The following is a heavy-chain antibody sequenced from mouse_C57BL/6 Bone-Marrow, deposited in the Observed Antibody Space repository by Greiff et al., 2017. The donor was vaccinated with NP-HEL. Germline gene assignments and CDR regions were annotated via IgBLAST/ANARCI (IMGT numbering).Heavy chain of an antibody. J-gene: IGHJ4*01. Sequence: QVQLQQPGAELVKPGASVKLSCKASGYTFTSYWMHWVKQRPGRGLEWIGRIDPNSGGTKYNEKFKSKATLTVDKPSSTAYMQRSSLTSEDSAVYYCARRNYYGFYAMDYWGQGTSVTVSS. D-gene: IGHD1-2*01. CDR1: GYTFTSYW. V-gene: IGHV1-72*01. CDR3: ARRNYYGFYAMDY. CDR2: IDPNSGGT.